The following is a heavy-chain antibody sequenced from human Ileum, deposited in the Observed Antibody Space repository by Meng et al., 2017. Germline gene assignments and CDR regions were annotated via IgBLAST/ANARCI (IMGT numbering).Heavy chain of an antibody. Sequence: GESLKISCAASGFTFSSYAMSWVRQAPGKGLEWVSVISDSGGTTYYADSVKGRFTISRDNSKNTLYLQMNTLRAEDTAVYYCAKGQTHSWYYFDYWGQGTLVTVSS. D-gene: IGHD6-13*01. CDR3: AKGQTHSWYYFDY. CDR1: GFTFSSYA. J-gene: IGHJ4*02. V-gene: IGHV3-23*01. CDR2: ISDSGGTT.